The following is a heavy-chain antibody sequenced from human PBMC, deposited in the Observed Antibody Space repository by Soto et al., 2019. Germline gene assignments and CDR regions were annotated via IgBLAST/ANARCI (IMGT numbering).Heavy chain of an antibody. CDR2: IHYSGSA. J-gene: IGHJ5*02. V-gene: IGHV4-31*03. CDR1: GASINSGGFY. CDR3: ARVPITTTAEFT. D-gene: IGHD1-1*01. Sequence: QVQLQESGPGLVRPSQTLALTCSVSGASINSGGFYWTWIRQHPEKGLEWMWYIHYSGSAYYNPSLKGRLTVSLDTSNNQFFLNLRSLTAADTAVYYCARVPITTTAEFTWGQGTLVTVSS.